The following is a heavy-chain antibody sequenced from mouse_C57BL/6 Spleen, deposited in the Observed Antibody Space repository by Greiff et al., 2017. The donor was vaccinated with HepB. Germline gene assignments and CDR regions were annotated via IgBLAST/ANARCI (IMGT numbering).Heavy chain of an antibody. J-gene: IGHJ1*03. CDR1: GYTFTSYW. CDR3: ARDYYGSSYRYFDV. V-gene: IGHV1-53*01. Sequence: VQLQQPGTELVKPGASVKLSCKASGYTFTSYWMHWVKQRPGQGLEWIGNINPSNGGTNYNEKFKSKATLTVDKSSSTAYMQLSSLTSEDSAVYYSARDYYGSSYRYFDVWGTGTTVTVSS. D-gene: IGHD1-1*01. CDR2: INPSNGGT.